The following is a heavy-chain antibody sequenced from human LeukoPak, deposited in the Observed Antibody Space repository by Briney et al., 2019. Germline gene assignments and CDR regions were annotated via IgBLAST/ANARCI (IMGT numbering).Heavy chain of an antibody. V-gene: IGHV3-33*01. J-gene: IGHJ4*02. Sequence: GGSLRLSCAAPGFTFSSYGMHWVRQAPGKGLEWVAVIWYDGSNKYYADSVKGRFTISRDNSKNTLYLQMNSLRAEDTAVYYCARDGSIVVVPAATFDYWGQGTLVTVSS. CDR2: IWYDGSNK. CDR1: GFTFSSYG. D-gene: IGHD2-2*01. CDR3: ARDGSIVVVPAATFDY.